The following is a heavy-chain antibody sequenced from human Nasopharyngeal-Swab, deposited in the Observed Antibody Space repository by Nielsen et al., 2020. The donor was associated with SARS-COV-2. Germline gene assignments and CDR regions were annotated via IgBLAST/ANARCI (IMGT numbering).Heavy chain of an antibody. Sequence: GGSLRLSCAASGFTFSRSWMAWVRQAPGKGLEWVANINQDGSQKYYVDSVKGRFTISRDNAKNTLYLQMNSLRPEDTALYYCAKDMGNYYGSTRMDVWGQGTTVTVSS. D-gene: IGHD3-10*01. CDR1: GFTFSRSW. J-gene: IGHJ6*02. CDR3: AKDMGNYYGSTRMDV. V-gene: IGHV3-7*03. CDR2: INQDGSQK.